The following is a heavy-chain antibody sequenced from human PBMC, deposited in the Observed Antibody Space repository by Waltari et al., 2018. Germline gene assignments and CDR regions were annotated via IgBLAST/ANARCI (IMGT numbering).Heavy chain of an antibody. Sequence: EVQLLESGGGLVQPGGSLRLSCAASGFTFSSYAMSRVRQAPGKGLEWAWVSSGRGGSINYADAGKCRFTISKDNSKNTLYLQMNSLRAEDTAVYYCAKDSITMIVVVEDFDYWGQGTLVTVSS. CDR2: SSGRGGSI. V-gene: IGHV3-23*01. D-gene: IGHD3-22*01. CDR1: GFTFSSYA. CDR3: AKDSITMIVVVEDFDY. J-gene: IGHJ4*02.